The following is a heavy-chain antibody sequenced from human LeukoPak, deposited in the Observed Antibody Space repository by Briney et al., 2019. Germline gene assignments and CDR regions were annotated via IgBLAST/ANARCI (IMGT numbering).Heavy chain of an antibody. V-gene: IGHV3-30*04. CDR3: AKEGPDYGDYRSGDYFDF. J-gene: IGHJ4*02. Sequence: GRSLRLSCAASGFTFSSYAMHWVRQAPGKGLEWVAVISYDGSNKYYADSVKGRFTISRDNSKNTLYLQMNSLRAEDTAVYYCAKEGPDYGDYRSGDYFDFWGQGTLVTVSS. D-gene: IGHD4-17*01. CDR2: ISYDGSNK. CDR1: GFTFSSYA.